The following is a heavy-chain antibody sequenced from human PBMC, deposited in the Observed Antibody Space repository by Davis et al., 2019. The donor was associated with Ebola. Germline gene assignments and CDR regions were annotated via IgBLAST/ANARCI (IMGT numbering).Heavy chain of an antibody. CDR2: IYSGGST. V-gene: IGHV3-53*01. Sequence: GESLKISCAASGFTVSSNYMSWVRQAPGKGLEWVSVIYSGGSTYYADSVKGRFTISRDNSKNTLYLQMNSLKTEDTAVYYCTSSYASSSGDYWGQGTLVTVSS. CDR1: GFTVSSNY. J-gene: IGHJ4*02. D-gene: IGHD6-6*01. CDR3: TSSYASSSGDY.